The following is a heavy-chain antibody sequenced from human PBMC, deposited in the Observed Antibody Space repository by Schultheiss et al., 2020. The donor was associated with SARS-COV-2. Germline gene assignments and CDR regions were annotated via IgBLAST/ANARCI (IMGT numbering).Heavy chain of an antibody. CDR1: GGSFSGYY. Sequence: GSLRLSCAVYGGSFSGYYWSWIRQPPGKGLEWIGYIYYSGSTNYNPSLKSRVTISVDTSKNQFSLKLSSVTAADTAVYYCARASGSYYYYGMDVWGQGTTVTVSS. J-gene: IGHJ6*02. CDR3: ARASGSYYYYGMDV. V-gene: IGHV4-59*01. D-gene: IGHD1-26*01. CDR2: IYYSGST.